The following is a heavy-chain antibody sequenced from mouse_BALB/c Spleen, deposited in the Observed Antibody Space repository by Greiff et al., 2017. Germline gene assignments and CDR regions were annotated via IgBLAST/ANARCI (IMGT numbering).Heavy chain of an antibody. CDR1: GYTFTSYW. Sequence: VQLQQPGAELVKPGASVKLSCKASGYTFTSYWMHWVKQRPGQGLEWIGEIDPSDSYTNYNQKFKGKATLTVDKSSCTPFMQLSSLTSEDSAGYYCARSTADVWGAGTTVTVSS. CDR2: IDPSDSYT. J-gene: IGHJ1*01. CDR3: ARSTADV. V-gene: IGHV1-69*02. D-gene: IGHD1-2*01.